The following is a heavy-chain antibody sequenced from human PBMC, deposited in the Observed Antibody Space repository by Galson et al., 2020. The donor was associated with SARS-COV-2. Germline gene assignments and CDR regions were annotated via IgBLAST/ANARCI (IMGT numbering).Heavy chain of an antibody. CDR1: GFTFSSYE. D-gene: IGHD7-27*01. J-gene: IGHJ3*02. V-gene: IGHV3-48*03. CDR2: ISSSGTTI. CDR3: GRTNWGVFDI. Sequence: GESLKISCAASGFTFSSYEMHWVRQAPGKGLEWVSYISSSGTTIHNADSVKGRFTISRDNAKNSLYLQMSSLRAEDTAVYYCGRTNWGVFDIWGQGTMVTVSS.